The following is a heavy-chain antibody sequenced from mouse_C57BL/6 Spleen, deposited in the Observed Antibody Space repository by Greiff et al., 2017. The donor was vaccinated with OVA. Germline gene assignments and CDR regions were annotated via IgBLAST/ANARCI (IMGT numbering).Heavy chain of an antibody. CDR1: GYTFTDYY. CDR3: AAYYYGSRSWYFDV. J-gene: IGHJ1*03. D-gene: IGHD1-1*01. CDR2: INPNNGGT. Sequence: VQLQQSGPELVKPGASVKISCKASGYTFTDYYMNWVKQSHGKSLEWIGDINPNNGGTSYNQKFKGKATLTVDKSSSTAYMELRSLTSEDSAVYYCAAYYYGSRSWYFDVWGTGTTVTVSS. V-gene: IGHV1-26*01.